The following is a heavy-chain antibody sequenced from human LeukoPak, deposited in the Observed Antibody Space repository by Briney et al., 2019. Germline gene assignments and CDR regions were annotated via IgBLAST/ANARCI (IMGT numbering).Heavy chain of an antibody. CDR1: GFTISSNY. J-gene: IGHJ4*02. Sequence: GRSLRLSCAASGFTISSNYMNWVRQAPGKGLEWVSVIYSGGSTYYADSVKGRFTISRDNSKNSVYLQMNSLRDEDTAVYYCAREVFGDFGIDYWGQGTLVTVSS. V-gene: IGHV3-66*01. CDR2: IYSGGST. CDR3: AREVFGDFGIDY. D-gene: IGHD4-17*01.